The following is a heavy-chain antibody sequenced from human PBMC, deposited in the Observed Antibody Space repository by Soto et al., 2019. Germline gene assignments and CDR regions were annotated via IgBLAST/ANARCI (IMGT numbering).Heavy chain of an antibody. CDR2: ISSSSSYT. CDR1: GFTFSDYY. D-gene: IGHD2-15*01. Sequence: GGSLRLSCAASGFTFSDYYMSWIRQAPGKGLEWVSYISSSSSYTNYADSVKGRFTISRDNAKNSLYLQMNSLRAEDTAVYYCARALYCSGGSCPFDYWGQGTLVTVSS. V-gene: IGHV3-11*06. J-gene: IGHJ4*02. CDR3: ARALYCSGGSCPFDY.